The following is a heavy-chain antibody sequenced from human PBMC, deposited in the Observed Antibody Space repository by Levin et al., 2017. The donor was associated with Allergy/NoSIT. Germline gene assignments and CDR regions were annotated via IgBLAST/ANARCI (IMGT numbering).Heavy chain of an antibody. CDR3: ARSSGNWGANDY. V-gene: IGHV2-70*11. J-gene: IGHJ4*02. CDR2: ISWDDDK. D-gene: IGHD7-27*01. Sequence: SGPTLVKPTQTLTLTCTFSGFSLSTSGMCVSWIRQPPGKALEWLARISWDDDKYYSTSLKTRLTISKDTSKNQVVLTMTNMDPVDTATYYCARSSGNWGANDYWGQGTLVTVAS. CDR1: GFSLSTSGMC.